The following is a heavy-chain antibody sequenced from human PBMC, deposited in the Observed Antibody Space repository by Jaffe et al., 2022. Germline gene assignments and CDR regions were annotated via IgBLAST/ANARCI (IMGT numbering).Heavy chain of an antibody. CDR3: AREANDYGDYYYYYYMDV. CDR2: ISSSGSTI. V-gene: IGHV3-48*03. CDR1: GFTFSSYE. J-gene: IGHJ6*03. Sequence: EVQLVESGGGLVQPGGSLRLSCAASGFTFSSYEMNWVRQAPGKGLEWVSYISSSGSTIYYADSVKGRFTISRDNAKNSLYLQMNSLRAEDTAVYYCAREANDYGDYYYYYYMDVWGKGTTVTVSS. D-gene: IGHD4-17*01.